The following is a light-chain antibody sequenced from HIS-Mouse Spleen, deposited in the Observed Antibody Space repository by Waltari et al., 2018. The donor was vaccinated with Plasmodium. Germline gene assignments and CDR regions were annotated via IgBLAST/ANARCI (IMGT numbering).Light chain of an antibody. Sequence: QSALTQPASVSGSPGQSITIPCTGPSSYVGSYNLVSWYQQHPGKAPKLMIYEGSKRPSGVSNRFSGSKSGNTASLTISGLQAEDEADYYCCSYAGSSTFVFGGGTKLTVL. CDR2: EGS. V-gene: IGLV2-23*03. CDR1: SSYVGSYNL. CDR3: CSYAGSSTFV. J-gene: IGLJ3*02.